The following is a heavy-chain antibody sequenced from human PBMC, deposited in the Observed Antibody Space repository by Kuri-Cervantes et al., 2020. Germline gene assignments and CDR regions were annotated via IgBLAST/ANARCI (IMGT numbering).Heavy chain of an antibody. CDR1: GFTFGSYG. J-gene: IGHJ4*02. V-gene: IGHV3-30*18. CDR2: ISYDGDNQ. Sequence: GESLKISCAASGFTFGSYGMHWVRQAPGKGLEWVAVISYDGDNQYYADSVKGRFTFSRDNSKNTVYLQMNSLSPEDTAVYYCTKGSLATVTFNYFDNWGQGTQVTVSS. CDR3: TKGSLATVTFNYFDN. D-gene: IGHD4-17*01.